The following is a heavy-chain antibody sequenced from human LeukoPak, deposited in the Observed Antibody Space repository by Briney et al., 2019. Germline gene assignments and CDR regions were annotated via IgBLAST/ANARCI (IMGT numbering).Heavy chain of an antibody. J-gene: IGHJ4*02. Sequence: ASVKVSCKASGYSFISFGIGWVRQAPGQGLEWMGWINTNTGNPTYAQGFTGRFVFSLDTSVSTAYLQISSLKAEDTAVYYCARDRRGYSYGFDYWGQGTLVTVSS. CDR2: INTNTGNP. CDR1: GYSFISFG. V-gene: IGHV7-4-1*02. D-gene: IGHD5-18*01. CDR3: ARDRRGYSYGFDY.